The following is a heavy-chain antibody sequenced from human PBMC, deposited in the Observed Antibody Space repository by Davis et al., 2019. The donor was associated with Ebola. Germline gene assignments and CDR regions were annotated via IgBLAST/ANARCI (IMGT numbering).Heavy chain of an antibody. Sequence: ASVKVSCKASGYTFTTYAVHWVRQAPGQRLEWMGWINAGNGDTKYSQQFQDRVTITRDTSASTAYMELSSLRSEDTAVYYCAVLPWGYLEWLPPNDAFDIWGQGTMVTVSS. CDR1: GYTFTTYA. CDR2: INAGNGDT. CDR3: AVLPWGYLEWLPPNDAFDI. D-gene: IGHD3-3*01. J-gene: IGHJ3*02. V-gene: IGHV1-3*01.